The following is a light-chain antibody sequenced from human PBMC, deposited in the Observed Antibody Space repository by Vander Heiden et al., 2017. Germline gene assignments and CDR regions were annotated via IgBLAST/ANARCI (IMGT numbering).Light chain of an antibody. V-gene: IGLV2-8*01. CDR2: EVS. Sequence: QSALTQPPSASGSPGPSVTISCTATNTDVGGYNSVSWYQQHPGKAPKLMMYEVSKRPSGVPDRFSGSKSGNTASLTVSGLQAEDEADYYCSSYGGSDNLVFGGGTKLTVL. J-gene: IGLJ2*01. CDR1: NTDVGGYNS. CDR3: SSYGGSDNLV.